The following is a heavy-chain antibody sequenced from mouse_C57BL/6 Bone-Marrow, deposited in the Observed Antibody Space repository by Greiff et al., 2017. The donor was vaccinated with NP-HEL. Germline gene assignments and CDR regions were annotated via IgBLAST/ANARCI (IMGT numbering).Heavy chain of an antibody. CDR1: GFSFNTYA. D-gene: IGHD4-1*01. J-gene: IGHJ1*03. CDR2: IRSKSNNYAT. CDR3: VRQKLGRGDWYFDV. V-gene: IGHV10-1*01. Sequence: EVKLVESGGGLVQPKGSLKLSCAASGFSFNTYAMNWVRQAPGKGLEWVARIRSKSNNYATYYADSVKDRFTISRDDSESMLYLQMNNLKTEDTAMYYCVRQKLGRGDWYFDVWGTGTTVTVSS.